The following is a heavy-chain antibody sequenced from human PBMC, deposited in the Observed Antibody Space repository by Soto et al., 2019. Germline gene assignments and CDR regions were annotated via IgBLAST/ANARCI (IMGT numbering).Heavy chain of an antibody. CDR2: IYYSGST. CDR1: GGSISSYY. CDR3: AGLRYFASGHYIMDV. Sequence: SETLSLTCTVSGGSISSYYWSWIRQPPGKGLEWIGYIYYSGSTNYNPSLKSRVTISVDTSKNQFSLKLSSVTAADTAVYYCAGLRYFASGHYIMDVWGQGTTVTVSS. D-gene: IGHD3-9*01. J-gene: IGHJ6*02. V-gene: IGHV4-59*01.